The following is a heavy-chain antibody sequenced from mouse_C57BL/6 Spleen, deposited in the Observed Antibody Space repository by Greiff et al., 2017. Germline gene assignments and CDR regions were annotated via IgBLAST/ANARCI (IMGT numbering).Heavy chain of an antibody. V-gene: IGHV1-80*01. Sequence: VQLQQSGAELVKPGASVKLSCKASGYAFSSYWMNWVKQRPGQGLEWIGQIYPGDGDTNYNGKFKGKATLTADKSSSTAYMHISSLTSEDAAVYVCARAGYGYDFDYWGQGTTLTVSS. CDR2: IYPGDGDT. D-gene: IGHD2-2*01. J-gene: IGHJ2*01. CDR1: GYAFSSYW. CDR3: ARAGYGYDFDY.